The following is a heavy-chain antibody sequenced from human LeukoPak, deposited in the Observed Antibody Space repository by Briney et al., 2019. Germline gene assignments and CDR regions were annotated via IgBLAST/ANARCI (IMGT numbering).Heavy chain of an antibody. CDR3: ARYQGGFYYYYYMDV. Sequence: GASVKVSCKASGYTFTSYGISWVRQAPGQGLEWMGWISAYNGNTNYAQKPQGRVTMATDTSTSTAYMELRSLRSDDTAVYYCARYQGGFYYYYYMDVWGKGTTVTISS. J-gene: IGHJ6*03. D-gene: IGHD1-26*01. CDR1: GYTFTSYG. CDR2: ISAYNGNT. V-gene: IGHV1-18*01.